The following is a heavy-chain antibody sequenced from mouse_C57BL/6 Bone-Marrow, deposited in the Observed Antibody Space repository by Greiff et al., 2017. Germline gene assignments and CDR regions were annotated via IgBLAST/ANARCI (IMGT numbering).Heavy chain of an antibody. V-gene: IGHV1-69*01. D-gene: IGHD1-1*01. Sequence: QVQLQQPGAELVMPGASVKLSCKASGYTFTSYWMHWVKQRPGQGLEWIGEIDPSDSYTNYNQKFKGKSTLTVDKSSSTAYMQLSSLTSEDSAVXYGAIEDYYYGSSSWFAYWGQGTLVTVSA. J-gene: IGHJ3*01. CDR1: GYTFTSYW. CDR3: AIEDYYYGSSSWFAY. CDR2: IDPSDSYT.